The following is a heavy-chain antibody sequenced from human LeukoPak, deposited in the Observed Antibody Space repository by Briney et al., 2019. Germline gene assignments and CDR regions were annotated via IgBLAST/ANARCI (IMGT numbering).Heavy chain of an antibody. D-gene: IGHD6-13*01. CDR2: ISDDGGGT. CDR3: AKEVAAAGIPVFDH. V-gene: IGHV3-23*01. CDR1: GFTFSTYA. Sequence: GGSLRLSCAASGFTFSTYAMSWVRQVPGKGLEWASGISDDGGGTYYGDSVKGRFTISRDNSKNTLFLQMSSLRVEDTAMYYCAKEVAAAGIPVFDHWGQGTLVTVSS. J-gene: IGHJ4*02.